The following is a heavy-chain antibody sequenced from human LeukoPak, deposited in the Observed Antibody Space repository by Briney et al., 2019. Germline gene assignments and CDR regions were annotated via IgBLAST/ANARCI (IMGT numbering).Heavy chain of an antibody. D-gene: IGHD6-19*01. V-gene: IGHV3-30*02. CDR3: AKVGSGWYGVDY. CDR1: GNIFSSYG. J-gene: IGHJ4*02. Sequence: GGSLRLSCAVSGNIFSSYGIHWVRQAPGKGLEWVAFIRNDGTNKYYADSVKGRFTISRDNSKNTLYLQMNSLRAEDTAVYYCAKVGSGWYGVDYWGQGTLVTVSS. CDR2: IRNDGTNK.